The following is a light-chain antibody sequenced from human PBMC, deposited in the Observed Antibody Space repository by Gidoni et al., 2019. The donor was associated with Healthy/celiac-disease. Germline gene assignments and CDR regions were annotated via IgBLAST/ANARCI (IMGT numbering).Light chain of an antibody. CDR1: QSISSY. Sequence: DIQMTQSPSSLSASVGDRVTITCRARQSISSYLNLYQQKPGKAPKLLIYAASSLQSGVPSRFSGSGSGTDFTLTISSLQPEEFATYYCQQSYSTLTFGGGTKVEIK. J-gene: IGKJ4*01. V-gene: IGKV1-39*01. CDR2: AAS. CDR3: QQSYSTLT.